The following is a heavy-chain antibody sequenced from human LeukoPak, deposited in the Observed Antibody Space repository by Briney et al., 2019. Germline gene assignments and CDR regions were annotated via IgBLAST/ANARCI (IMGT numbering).Heavy chain of an antibody. CDR3: ARDRQQLANFDY. D-gene: IGHD6-13*01. V-gene: IGHV3-53*01. J-gene: IGHJ4*02. Sequence: GGSLRLSCAASGFTVSSRYMSWVRQAPGKGLEWVSLIYSGTTYYADSVKGRFTISRDNSKNMVYLQMNSLRAEDTAVYYCARDRQQLANFDYWGQGTLVTVSS. CDR2: IYSGTT. CDR1: GFTVSSRY.